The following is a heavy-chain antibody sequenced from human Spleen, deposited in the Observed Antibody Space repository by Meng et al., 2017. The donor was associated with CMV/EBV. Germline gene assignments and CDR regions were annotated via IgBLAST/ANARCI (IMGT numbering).Heavy chain of an antibody. D-gene: IGHD1-14*01. CDR2: VVYSGTT. J-gene: IGHJ4*02. CDR1: GGSIRSSSSY. Sequence: HLPLPRAGPGLVKPPATLSPPCSVSGGSIRSSSSYWAWIRQPPGEGLEWIGSVVYSGTTYYTSSLKSRVSISVDTSKTQFSLKLSSVTAADTAVYYCARHHHSPTFDYWGQGTLVTVSS. V-gene: IGHV4-39*01. CDR3: ARHHHSPTFDY.